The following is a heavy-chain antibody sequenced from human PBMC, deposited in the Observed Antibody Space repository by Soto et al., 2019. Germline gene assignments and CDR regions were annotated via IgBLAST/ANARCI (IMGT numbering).Heavy chain of an antibody. V-gene: IGHV3-33*01. CDR3: ARDAIYDSAEDDAFDI. CDR2: IWYDGSNK. J-gene: IGHJ3*02. Sequence: QVQLVESGGGVVQPGRSVRLSCAASGFTFSSYGMHWVRQAPGKGLEWVAVIWYDGSNKYYADSVKGRFTISRDNSKNTLYLQMNSRRAEDTAVYYCARDAIYDSAEDDAFDIWGQGTMVTVSS. D-gene: IGHD3-3*01. CDR1: GFTFSSYG.